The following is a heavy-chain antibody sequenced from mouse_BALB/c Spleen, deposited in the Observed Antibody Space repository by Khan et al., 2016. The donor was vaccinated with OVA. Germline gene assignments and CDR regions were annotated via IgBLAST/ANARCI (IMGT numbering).Heavy chain of an antibody. CDR3: ARDGGGFDSYYFDY. V-gene: IGHV3-5*02. Sequence: EVQLQESGPGLVKPSQTVSLTCTVTGIPITTGNYRWSWIRHFPGNKLEWIGYLFYSGTTTYNPSLTSRTSITRDTSKNRFFLEMNSLTTEDTATYYGARDGGGFDSYYFDYWGQGTILTVSS. J-gene: IGHJ2*01. D-gene: IGHD2-2*01. CDR2: LFYSGTT. CDR1: GIPITTGNYR.